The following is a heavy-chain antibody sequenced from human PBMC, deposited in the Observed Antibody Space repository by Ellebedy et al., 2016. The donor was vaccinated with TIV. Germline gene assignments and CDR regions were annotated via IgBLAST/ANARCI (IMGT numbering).Heavy chain of an antibody. CDR1: GYSFTSYW. Sequence: GESLKISXKGSGYSFTSYWISWVRQMPGKGLEWMGRIDPSDSYTNYSPSFQGHVTISADKSISTAYLQWSSLKASDTAMYYCARHRDYDFWSGYSFDYWGQGTLVTVSS. D-gene: IGHD3-3*01. CDR2: IDPSDSYT. J-gene: IGHJ4*02. V-gene: IGHV5-10-1*01. CDR3: ARHRDYDFWSGYSFDY.